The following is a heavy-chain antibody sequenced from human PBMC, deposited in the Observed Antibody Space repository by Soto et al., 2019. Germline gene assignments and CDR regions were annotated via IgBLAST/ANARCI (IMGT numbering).Heavy chain of an antibody. CDR1: GYTLTELS. CDR3: ATENYYDSSGYSDWFDP. CDR2: FAPEDGET. D-gene: IGHD3-22*01. J-gene: IGHJ5*02. V-gene: IGHV1-24*01. Sequence: QVQLVQSGAEVKKPGASVKVSCKVSGYTLTELSMHWVRQAPGKGLEWRGGFAPEDGETIYAQKLQGRVSMTEDTPTDTAYMDLSSLRSEDTAVYYCATENYYDSSGYSDWFDPWGQGTLVTVSS.